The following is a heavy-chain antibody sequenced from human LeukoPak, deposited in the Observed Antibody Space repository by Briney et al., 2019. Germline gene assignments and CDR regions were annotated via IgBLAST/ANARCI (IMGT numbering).Heavy chain of an antibody. CDR3: ARQGSSSFYYFDY. Sequence: GGSLRLSCAASGFTFSSYAMHWVRQAPGKGLEWVAVISYDGSNKYYADSVKGRFTISRDNSKNTLYLQMNSLRAEDTAVYYCARQGSSSFYYFDYWGQGTLVTVSS. J-gene: IGHJ4*02. V-gene: IGHV3-30*04. CDR1: GFTFSSYA. CDR2: ISYDGSNK. D-gene: IGHD6-6*01.